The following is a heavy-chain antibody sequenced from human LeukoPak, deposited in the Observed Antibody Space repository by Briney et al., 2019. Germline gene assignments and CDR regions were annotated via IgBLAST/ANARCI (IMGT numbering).Heavy chain of an antibody. J-gene: IGHJ4*02. D-gene: IGHD3-22*01. CDR1: GYTFTNYD. Sequence: GASVKVSCKTSGYTFTNYDINWVRQAPGQGLEWMGWISAYNGNTNYAQKLQGRVTMTTDTSTSTAYMELRSLRSDDTAVYYCAKDMWAALTPYYYDSSLDYWGQGTLVTVSS. V-gene: IGHV1-18*01. CDR3: AKDMWAALTPYYYDSSLDY. CDR2: ISAYNGNT.